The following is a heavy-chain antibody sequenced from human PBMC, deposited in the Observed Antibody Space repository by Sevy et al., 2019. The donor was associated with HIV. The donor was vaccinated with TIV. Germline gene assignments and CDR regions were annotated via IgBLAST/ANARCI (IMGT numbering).Heavy chain of an antibody. Sequence: GGSLRLSCGVSGFTFSHACMSWVRQSPGKGLEWVGRIKIKTDGGTTDYAAPVKGRFTISRDDSKNMVYLQMKSLKSEDTAVYYCTTDRRSTDSGNYRGFDYWGQGTLVTVSS. CDR1: GFTFSHAC. V-gene: IGHV3-15*01. D-gene: IGHD1-26*01. CDR3: TTDRRSTDSGNYRGFDY. J-gene: IGHJ4*02. CDR2: IKIKTDGGTT.